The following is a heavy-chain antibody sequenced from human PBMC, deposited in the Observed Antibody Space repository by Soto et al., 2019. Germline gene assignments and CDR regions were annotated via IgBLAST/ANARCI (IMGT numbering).Heavy chain of an antibody. Sequence: SETLSLTCAVSGGSISSGGYSWSWIRQPPGKGLEWIGYIYHSGSTYYNPSLKSRVTMSVDTSKNQFSLNLNSVTAADTAVYFGARGTWLPLPGLWGQGTLVTVSS. CDR3: ARGTWLPLPGL. J-gene: IGHJ4*02. V-gene: IGHV4-30-2*01. CDR1: GGSISSGGYS. D-gene: IGHD5-12*01. CDR2: IYHSGST.